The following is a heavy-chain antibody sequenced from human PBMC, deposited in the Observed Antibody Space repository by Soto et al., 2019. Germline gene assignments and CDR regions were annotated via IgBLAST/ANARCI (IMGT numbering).Heavy chain of an antibody. CDR1: GGSISSGGYY. D-gene: IGHD2-2*01. Sequence: SETLSLTCTVSGGSISSGGYYWSWIRQHPGKGLEWIGYIYYSVSSYYNPSLKSRVTISVDTSKNQFSLKLSSVTAADTAVYYCARDRASYCSTTSCTPYAFDIWGQGTMVTVSS. CDR2: IYYSVSS. J-gene: IGHJ3*02. V-gene: IGHV4-31*03. CDR3: ARDRASYCSTTSCTPYAFDI.